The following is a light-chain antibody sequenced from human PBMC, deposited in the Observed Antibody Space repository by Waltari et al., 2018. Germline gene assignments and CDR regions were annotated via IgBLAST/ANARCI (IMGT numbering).Light chain of an antibody. CDR2: KSS. CDR1: QSVSDW. J-gene: IGKJ3*01. Sequence: DIQMTQSPSTLSASVGDRVTITCRASQSVSDWLAWYQEKPGKAPRLLLYKSSFLEEGVPSRFSGSGSGTEFTLTISSLQPEDFATYYCQQYATGSEFTFGPGTKVDI. CDR3: QQYATGSEFT. V-gene: IGKV1-5*03.